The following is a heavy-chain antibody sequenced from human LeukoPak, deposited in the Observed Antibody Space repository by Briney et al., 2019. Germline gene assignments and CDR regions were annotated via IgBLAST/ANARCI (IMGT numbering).Heavy chain of an antibody. V-gene: IGHV1-69*13. Sequence: ASVKVSCKASGGTFSSYAISWVRQAPGQGLEWMGGIIPIFGTANYAQKFQGRVTITADESTSTAYMELSSLRSEDTAVYYCARVHRGYSYGYVYYYGMDVWGQGTTVTVSS. CDR1: GGTFSSYA. J-gene: IGHJ6*02. CDR3: ARVHRGYSYGYVYYYGMDV. D-gene: IGHD5-18*01. CDR2: IIPIFGTA.